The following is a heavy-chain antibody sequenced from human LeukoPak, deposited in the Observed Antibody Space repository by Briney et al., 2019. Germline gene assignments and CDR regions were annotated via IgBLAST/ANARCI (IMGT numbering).Heavy chain of an antibody. CDR3: ARRCYTNGVYYYDY. V-gene: IGHV4-59*08. CDR1: GASISSYY. D-gene: IGHD2-8*01. CDR2: IYYSGYT. J-gene: IGHJ4*02. Sequence: SETLSLTCTVSGASISSYYWSWIRQPPGKGLEWIGYIYYSGYTNYNPSLKSRVTISVDTSKNQFSLKLSSVTAADTAVYYCARRCYTNGVYYYDYWGQGTLVTVSS.